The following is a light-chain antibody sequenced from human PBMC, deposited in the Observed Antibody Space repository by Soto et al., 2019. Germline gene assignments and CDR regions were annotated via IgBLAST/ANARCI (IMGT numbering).Light chain of an antibody. V-gene: IGKV3-20*01. CDR1: QSVSSNN. J-gene: IGKJ5*01. Sequence: EIVLTQSPGTLSLSPGETATLSCRASQSVSSNNLAWYHQKPGQTPSLLIYGASTRATGIPDRFSGSGSGTDFTLTISRLEPEDFTVYYCQQYANSITFGQGTRLEIE. CDR2: GAS. CDR3: QQYANSIT.